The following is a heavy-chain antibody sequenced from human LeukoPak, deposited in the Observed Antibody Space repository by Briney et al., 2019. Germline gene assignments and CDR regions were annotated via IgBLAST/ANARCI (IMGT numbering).Heavy chain of an antibody. J-gene: IGHJ4*02. V-gene: IGHV3-23*01. CDR3: ATYYGSGSYFDY. D-gene: IGHD3-10*01. CDR1: GFTFSSYA. CDR2: ISGSGGST. Sequence: GGSLRLSCAASGFTFSSYAMSWVRQAPGKGLEWVSAISGSGGSTYYADSVKGRFTISRDNSKNALYLQMNSLRAEDTAVYYCATYYGSGSYFDYWGQGTLVTVSS.